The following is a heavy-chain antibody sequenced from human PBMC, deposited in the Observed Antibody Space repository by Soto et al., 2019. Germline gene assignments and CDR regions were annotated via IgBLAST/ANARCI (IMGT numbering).Heavy chain of an antibody. CDR1: GFTFSSYA. CDR3: ARDRQFGGAIFFFFDY. CDR2: ISYDGSNK. V-gene: IGHV3-30-3*01. D-gene: IGHD3-16*02. J-gene: IGHJ4*02. Sequence: QVQLVESGGGVVQPGRSLRLSCAASGFTFSSYAMHWVRQAPGKGLEWVAVISYDGSNKYYADSVKGRFTISRDNSKNTLYLQMNSLRAEDTAVYYCARDRQFGGAIFFFFDYWGQGTLVTVSS.